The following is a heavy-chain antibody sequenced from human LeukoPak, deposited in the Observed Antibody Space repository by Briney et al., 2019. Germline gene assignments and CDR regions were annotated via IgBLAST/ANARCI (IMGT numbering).Heavy chain of an antibody. CDR2: TNQDGGEK. Sequence: GGSLRLSCAASGFTFTTYYMSWVRQAPGKGLEWVANTNQDGGEKNYVDSVKGRFTISRDNAKNSLFLQMNSLRAEDTAVYYCARDSAACRGCAFDLWGQGTVVTVSS. V-gene: IGHV3-7*01. J-gene: IGHJ3*01. D-gene: IGHD3-10*01. CDR3: ARDSAACRGCAFDL. CDR1: GFTFTTYY.